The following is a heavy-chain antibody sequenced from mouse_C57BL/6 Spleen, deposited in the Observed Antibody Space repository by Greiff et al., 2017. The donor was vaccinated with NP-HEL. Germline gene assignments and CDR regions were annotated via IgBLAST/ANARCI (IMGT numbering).Heavy chain of an antibody. V-gene: IGHV1-81*01. CDR2: IYPRSGNT. CDR1: GYTFTSYG. J-gene: IGHJ4*01. Sequence: LVESGAELARPGASVKLSCKASGYTFTSYGISWVKQRTGQGLEWIGEIYPRSGNTYYNEKFKGKATLTADKSSSTAYMELRSLTSEDSAVYFCARSSYYDYDDHLNAMDYWGQGTSVTVSS. CDR3: ARSSYYDYDDHLNAMDY. D-gene: IGHD2-4*01.